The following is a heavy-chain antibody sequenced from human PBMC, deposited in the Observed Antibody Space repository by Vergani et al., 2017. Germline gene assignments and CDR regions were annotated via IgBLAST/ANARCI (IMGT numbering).Heavy chain of an antibody. CDR2: INTNTGDP. CDR3: AKDLSTVRLPAYWFDP. Sequence: QVQLVQSGSELKKPGASVKVSCKASGYTFTNYAMNWVRQAPGQGLEWMGWINTNTGDPTYAPGFTGRFVFSLDTSVSTAYLQINSLKAEDTAVYYCAKDLSTVRLPAYWFDPWGQGTLVTVSS. J-gene: IGHJ5*02. V-gene: IGHV7-4-1*02. CDR1: GYTFTNYA. D-gene: IGHD3-10*01.